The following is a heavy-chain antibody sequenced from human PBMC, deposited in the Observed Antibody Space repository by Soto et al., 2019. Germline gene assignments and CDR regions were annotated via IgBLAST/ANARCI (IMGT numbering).Heavy chain of an antibody. CDR2: IYYSGST. Sequence: SETLSLTCTVSGGSISSYYWSWIRQPPGKGLEWIGYIYYSGSTDYNPSLRSRVTISIDTSKNQFSLKLSSVTAADTAVYYCARYPRLDYWGQGTLVTVSS. CDR3: ARYPRLDY. V-gene: IGHV4-59*08. J-gene: IGHJ4*02. CDR1: GGSISSYY.